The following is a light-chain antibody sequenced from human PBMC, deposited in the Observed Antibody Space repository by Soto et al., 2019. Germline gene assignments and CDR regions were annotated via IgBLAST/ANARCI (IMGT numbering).Light chain of an antibody. CDR2: GAS. CDR3: QQYNNWLIT. J-gene: IGKJ5*01. Sequence: EIVMTQSPATLSVSPGERATLSCRASQSVSSNLAWYQQKPGQAPRLLIYGASTRATGIPARFSGSGSGTDFTLTISSLQSEDFAVYYCQQYNNWLITFGQGTRLEIK. CDR1: QSVSSN. V-gene: IGKV3-15*01.